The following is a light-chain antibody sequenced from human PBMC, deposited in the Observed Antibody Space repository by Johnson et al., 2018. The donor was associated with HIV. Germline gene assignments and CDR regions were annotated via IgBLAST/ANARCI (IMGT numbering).Light chain of an antibody. CDR2: DNN. Sequence: QSVLTQPPSVSAAPGQKVTISCSGSSSNIGNNYVSWYQQLPGRAPKLLIYDNNKRPSGIPDRFSGSKSGTSATLGITGLQTGDEADYYCGTWDSSLSAGGFFGSGTKVTVL. V-gene: IGLV1-51*01. CDR3: GTWDSSLSAGGF. J-gene: IGLJ1*01. CDR1: SSNIGNNY.